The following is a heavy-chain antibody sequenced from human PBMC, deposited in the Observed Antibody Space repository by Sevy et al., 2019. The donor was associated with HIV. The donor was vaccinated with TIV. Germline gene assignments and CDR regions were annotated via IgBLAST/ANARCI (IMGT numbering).Heavy chain of an antibody. Sequence: SETLSLTCTVSGGSISTYYWSWIRQPPGKGLEWIGYISYSGSTNYNPSVKSRVTISVDTSKNQFSLKLSSVTAADTAVYYCARTANYGSGSLYYYYIDVWGKGPTVTVSS. J-gene: IGHJ6*03. V-gene: IGHV4-59*01. CDR3: ARTANYGSGSLYYYYIDV. D-gene: IGHD3-10*01. CDR2: ISYSGST. CDR1: GGSISTYY.